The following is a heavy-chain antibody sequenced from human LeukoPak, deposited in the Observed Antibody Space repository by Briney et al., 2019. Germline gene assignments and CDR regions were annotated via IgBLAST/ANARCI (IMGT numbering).Heavy chain of an antibody. D-gene: IGHD1-1*01. Sequence: PGGSLRLSCAASGFTISSYSMNWVRQPPGKGLEWVSSISSSSSYIYYADSVKGRFTISRDNAKNSLYLQMNSLRAEDTAVYYCASTITTGTILNDYWGQGTLVTVSS. CDR3: ASTITTGTILNDY. CDR2: ISSSSSYI. CDR1: GFTISSYS. V-gene: IGHV3-21*01. J-gene: IGHJ4*02.